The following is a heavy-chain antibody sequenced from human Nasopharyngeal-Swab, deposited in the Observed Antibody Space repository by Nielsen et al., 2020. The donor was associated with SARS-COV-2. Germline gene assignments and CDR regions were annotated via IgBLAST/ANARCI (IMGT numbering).Heavy chain of an antibody. CDR2: ISFDGSDK. V-gene: IGHV3-30*18. Sequence: GESLKISCAASGFTFSNYGMHWVRQAPGRGLEWVATISFDGSDKYYVDSVKGRFTVSRDNSENTLYLQMNSLRAEDTAVYYCAKERYYHGSGKYPGDFDYWGQGTLVTVSS. D-gene: IGHD3-10*01. CDR3: AKERYYHGSGKYPGDFDY. J-gene: IGHJ4*02. CDR1: GFTFSNYG.